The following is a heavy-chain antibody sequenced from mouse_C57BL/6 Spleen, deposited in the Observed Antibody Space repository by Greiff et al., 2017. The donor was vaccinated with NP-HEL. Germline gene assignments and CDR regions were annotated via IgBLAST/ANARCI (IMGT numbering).Heavy chain of an antibody. CDR3: ARDTRDYAMDY. J-gene: IGHJ4*01. CDR1: GYTFTSYG. Sequence: VKLQESGAELARPGASVKLSCKASGYTFTSYGISWVKQRTGQGLEWIGEIYPRSGNTYYNEKFKGKATLTADKSSSTAYMELRSLTAEDAAVYFCARDTRDYAMDYWGQGTSVTVSS. D-gene: IGHD5-1-1*01. CDR2: IYPRSGNT. V-gene: IGHV1-81*01.